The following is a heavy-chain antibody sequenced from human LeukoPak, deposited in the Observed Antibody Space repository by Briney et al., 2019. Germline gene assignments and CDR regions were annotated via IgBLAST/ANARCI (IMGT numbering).Heavy chain of an antibody. Sequence: SDTLSLTCTVSGGSIGTYHWSWVRQPPGKGLEWIGYIFDSGSPNYRPALRSRVTISLDTSKNQLSLRLKSATAADTAIYYCARHDENGSYFFDIWGQGTLVTVSS. V-gene: IGHV4-59*08. CDR3: ARHDENGSYFFDI. CDR2: IFDSGSP. D-gene: IGHD5-24*01. J-gene: IGHJ4*02. CDR1: GGSIGTYH.